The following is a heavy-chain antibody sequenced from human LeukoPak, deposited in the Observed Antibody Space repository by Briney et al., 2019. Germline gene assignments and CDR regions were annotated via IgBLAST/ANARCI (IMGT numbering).Heavy chain of an antibody. CDR1: GYTFTTYG. Sequence: ASVKVSCKASGYTFTTYGVSWVRQAPGQGLEWMGWISGYDGNTNYAQKLRGRVTMTTDTSTSTAYMDLRSQRSDDTALYYCARTVTTSSYYFDYWGQGTLVTVSS. CDR3: ARTVTTSSYYFDY. D-gene: IGHD4-17*01. J-gene: IGHJ4*02. CDR2: ISGYDGNT. V-gene: IGHV1-18*01.